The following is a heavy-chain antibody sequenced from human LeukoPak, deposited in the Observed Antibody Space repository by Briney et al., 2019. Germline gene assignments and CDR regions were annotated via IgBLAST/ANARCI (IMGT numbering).Heavy chain of an antibody. CDR2: IYYSGST. J-gene: IGHJ4*02. Sequence: SETLSLTCTVSGNSIRSSSYYWGWIRQPPGKGLEWIGYIYYSGSTYYSSSLKSRVTISVDTSKNQFSLKLNSVTAADTAVYYCASRYYYDSSGYFLYWGQETLVAVSS. CDR1: GNSIRSSSYY. D-gene: IGHD3-22*01. V-gene: IGHV4-39*01. CDR3: ASRYYYDSSGYFLY.